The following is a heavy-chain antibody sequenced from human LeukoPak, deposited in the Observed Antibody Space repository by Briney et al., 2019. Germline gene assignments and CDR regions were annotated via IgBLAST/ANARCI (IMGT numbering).Heavy chain of an antibody. CDR3: ERLNWAQLHLYYFDY. V-gene: IGHV1-69*01. Sequence: SVKVSCKPSGGTFSSYAISWVRQAPGQGLEWMGGIIPIFGTANYAQKFQGRVTITADESTSTAYMELSSLRSEDTAVYYCERLNWAQLHLYYFDYWGQGTLVTVSS. D-gene: IGHD5-24*01. J-gene: IGHJ4*02. CDR1: GGTFSSYA. CDR2: IIPIFGTA.